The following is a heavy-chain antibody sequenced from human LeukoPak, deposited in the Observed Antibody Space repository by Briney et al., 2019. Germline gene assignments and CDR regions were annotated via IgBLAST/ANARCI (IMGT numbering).Heavy chain of an antibody. D-gene: IGHD3-22*01. CDR2: FYDSGNT. Sequence: SETLSLTCTVSGGFIIGGGNYWSWIRQHPEKGLEWLGYFYDSGNTFYNPSLKSRGTISVDTYKNQFFLELTSVTAADTAVYYCERNAHYHNSAYDAFDIWGQGTMVTVSS. CDR1: GGFIIGGGNY. J-gene: IGHJ3*02. V-gene: IGHV4-31*03. CDR3: ERNAHYHNSAYDAFDI.